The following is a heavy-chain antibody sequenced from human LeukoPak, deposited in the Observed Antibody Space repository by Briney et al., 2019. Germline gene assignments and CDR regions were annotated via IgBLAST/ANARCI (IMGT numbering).Heavy chain of an antibody. V-gene: IGHV4-59*01. CDR1: GGSISNYY. CDR3: ARSEYTSMVGSLYFDY. Sequence: SETLSLTCTVSGGSISNYYWSWIRQSPGKGLEWIGYIYHSGITNYSPVLKSRGTMSLDTSKNQFSLKLSSVTAADTAVYYCARSEYTSMVGSLYFDYWGQGTLVTVSS. CDR2: IYHSGIT. D-gene: IGHD5-18*01. J-gene: IGHJ4*02.